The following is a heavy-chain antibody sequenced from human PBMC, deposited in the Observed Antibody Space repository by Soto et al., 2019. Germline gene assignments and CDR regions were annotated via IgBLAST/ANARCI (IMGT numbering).Heavy chain of an antibody. CDR1: GFTFSSYA. V-gene: IGHV3-30-3*01. J-gene: IGHJ5*02. CDR2: ISYDGNNK. D-gene: IGHD4-17*01. CDR3: ARSQQTTVTSPLADP. Sequence: QVQLVESGGGVVQPGRSLRLSCAASGFTFSSYAMHWVRQAPGKGLERVTVISYDGNNKYYADSVEGRFTISRDNSKNTLYLQMNSLRTEDTGVYYCARSQQTTVTSPLADPWGQGTLVTVSS.